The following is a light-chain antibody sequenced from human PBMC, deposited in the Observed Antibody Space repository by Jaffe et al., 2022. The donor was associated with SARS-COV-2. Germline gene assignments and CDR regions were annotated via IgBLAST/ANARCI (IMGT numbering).Light chain of an antibody. CDR1: SSDVGGYNY. Sequence: QSALTQPASVSGSPGQSITISCTGTSSDVGGYNYVSWYQQHPGKAPKLMIYDVSNRPSGVSNRFSGSKSGNTASLTISGLQAEDEADYYCSSYMSSTTVLFGGGTKVTV. CDR3: SSYMSSTTVL. CDR2: DVS. J-gene: IGLJ2*01. V-gene: IGLV2-14*03.